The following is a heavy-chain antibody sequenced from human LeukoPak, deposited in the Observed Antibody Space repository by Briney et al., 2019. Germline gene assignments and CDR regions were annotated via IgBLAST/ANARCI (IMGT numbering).Heavy chain of an antibody. D-gene: IGHD4-23*01. J-gene: IGHJ3*02. V-gene: IGHV4-34*01. CDR3: ARGCGNSPAFDI. CDR1: GGSFSGYY. CDR2: IYYSGST. Sequence: SETLSLTCAVYGGSFSGYYWSWIRQPPGKGLEWIGSIYYSGSTYYNPSLKSRVTISVDTSKNQFSLKLSSVTAADTAVYYCARGCGNSPAFDIWGQGTMVTVSS.